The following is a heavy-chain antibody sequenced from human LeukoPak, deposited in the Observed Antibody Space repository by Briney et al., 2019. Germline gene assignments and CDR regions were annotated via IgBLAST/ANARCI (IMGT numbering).Heavy chain of an antibody. CDR2: INHSGST. CDR1: GGSFSGYY. V-gene: IGHV4-34*01. D-gene: IGHD3-16*01. CDR3: ARGRDYVWGSYISL. Sequence: SETLSLTCAVYGGSFSGYYWSWIRQPPGKGLEWIGEINHSGSTNYNPSLKSRVTISVDMSKNQFSLKLTSMTAADTAVYYCARGRDYVWGSYISLWGQGTLVTVSS. J-gene: IGHJ4*02.